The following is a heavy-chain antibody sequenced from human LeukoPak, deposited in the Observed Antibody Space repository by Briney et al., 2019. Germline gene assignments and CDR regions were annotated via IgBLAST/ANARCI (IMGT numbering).Heavy chain of an antibody. CDR3: ARTLGGYSSTWYFDY. V-gene: IGHV3-30-3*01. Sequence: GGSLRLSCAASEFTSSSYAMHWVRQAPGKGLEWVAVISDDGNNKYYADSVKGRFTISRDNSKNTLYLQMNSLRTEDTAVFYCARTLGGYSSTWYFDYWGQGTLVTVSS. D-gene: IGHD6-13*01. CDR1: EFTSSSYA. CDR2: ISDDGNNK. J-gene: IGHJ4*02.